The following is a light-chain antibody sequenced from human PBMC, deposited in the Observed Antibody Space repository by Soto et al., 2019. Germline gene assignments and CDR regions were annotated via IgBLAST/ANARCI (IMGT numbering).Light chain of an antibody. CDR2: DAS. V-gene: IGKV1-33*01. J-gene: IGKJ4*01. CDR1: QDISNY. CDR3: QQYDNLPPLT. Sequence: DIQMAQSPSSLSASVGDRVTITCQASQDISNYLNWYQQKPGKAPKLLIYDASNLETGVPSRFSGSGSGTDFTFTISSLQPEGIATYYCQQYDNLPPLTFGGGTKVDI.